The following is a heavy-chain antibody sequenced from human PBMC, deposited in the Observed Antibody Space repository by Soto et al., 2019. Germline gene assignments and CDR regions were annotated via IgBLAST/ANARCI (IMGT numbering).Heavy chain of an antibody. J-gene: IGHJ4*02. CDR3: ARKRTGLKTTHFDY. CDR2: IYHSGST. V-gene: IGHV4-59*11. CDR1: GGSISSHY. Sequence: SETLSLTCTVSGGSISSHYWGWIRQPPDRGLEWIGDIYHSGSTNYNPALKSRVTISVDKSKNQFSLKLSSVTAADTAVYYCARKRTGLKTTHFDYWGQGTLVTVSS. D-gene: IGHD1-1*01.